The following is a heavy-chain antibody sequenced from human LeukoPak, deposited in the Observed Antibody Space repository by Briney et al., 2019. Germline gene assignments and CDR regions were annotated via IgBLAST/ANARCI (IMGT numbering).Heavy chain of an antibody. D-gene: IGHD6-6*01. CDR3: ATQVGAARTYFDY. J-gene: IGHJ4*02. CDR1: GGSIRSSSYY. Sequence: SETLSLTCAVSGGSIRSSSYYWGWIRQPPGKGLEWVGSIYYSGTTYYNPSLKSRVTISVDTSKNQFSLNLNSVTAADTAVYYCATQVGAARTYFDYWGQGTLVTVSS. CDR2: IYYSGTT. V-gene: IGHV4-39*01.